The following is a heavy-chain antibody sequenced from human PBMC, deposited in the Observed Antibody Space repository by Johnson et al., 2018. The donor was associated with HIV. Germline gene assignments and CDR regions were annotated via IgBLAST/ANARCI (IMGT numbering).Heavy chain of an antibody. D-gene: IGHD3-22*01. V-gene: IGHV3-30*02. CDR1: GFTFSSYG. Sequence: QMLLVESGGGVVQPGGSLRLSCAASGFTFSSYGMHWVRQAPGKGLEWVAFIRYDGSNKYYADSVKGRFTISSDNSKNTLYLQMNSLRAEDTAVYYCAKASNYYDSSRHAFDIWGQGTMVTVSS. J-gene: IGHJ3*02. CDR2: IRYDGSNK. CDR3: AKASNYYDSSRHAFDI.